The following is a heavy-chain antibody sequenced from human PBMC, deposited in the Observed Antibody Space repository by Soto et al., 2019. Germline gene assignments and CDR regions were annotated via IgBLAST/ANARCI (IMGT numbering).Heavy chain of an antibody. Sequence: GGSLRLSCAASGFTFDGYAMSWVRQAPGKGLQWASTIGGRGDGTYYADSVKGRFTISRDNSKNTLYLQMNSLRAEDTAVYYCARDRADPIGDYHPLFDSWGLGTLVTVSS. V-gene: IGHV3-23*01. CDR2: IGGRGDGT. CDR3: ARDRADPIGDYHPLFDS. J-gene: IGHJ4*02. D-gene: IGHD2-21*01. CDR1: GFTFDGYA.